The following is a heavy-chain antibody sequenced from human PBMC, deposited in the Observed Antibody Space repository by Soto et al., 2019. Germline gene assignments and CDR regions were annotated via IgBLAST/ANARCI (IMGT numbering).Heavy chain of an antibody. CDR1: GYRVSSNSAA. D-gene: IGHD2-8*01. V-gene: IGHV6-1*01. CDR3: ARGVAGYCTNGVCLDYYGMDV. J-gene: IGHJ6*04. Sequence: SQTLSLTCAISGYRVSSNSAAWNWLRQSPSRGLEWLGRTYYRSKWYNDYAVSVKSRITINPDTSKNQFSLQLNSVTPEDTAVYYCARGVAGYCTNGVCLDYYGMDVWGEGTTVTVSS. CDR2: TYYRSKWYN.